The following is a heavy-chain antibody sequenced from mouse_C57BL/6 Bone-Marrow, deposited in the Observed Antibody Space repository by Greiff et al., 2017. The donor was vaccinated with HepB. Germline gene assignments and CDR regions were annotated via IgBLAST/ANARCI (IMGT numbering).Heavy chain of an antibody. CDR2: INPSTGGT. CDR1: GYSFTGYY. J-gene: IGHJ2*01. D-gene: IGHD2-4*01. Sequence: VQLQQSGPELVKPGASVKISCKASGYSFTGYYMNWVKQSPEKSLEWIGEINPSTGGTTYNQKFKAKATLTVDKSSSTAYMQLKSLTSEDSAVYYCARWVYYDYDGFDYWGQGTTLTVSS. CDR3: ARWVYYDYDGFDY. V-gene: IGHV1-42*01.